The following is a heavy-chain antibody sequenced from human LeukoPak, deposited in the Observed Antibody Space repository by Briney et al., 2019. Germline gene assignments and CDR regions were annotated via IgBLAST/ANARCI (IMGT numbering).Heavy chain of an antibody. CDR1: GYTFTGYY. V-gene: IGHV1-2*02. CDR3: ARELDNGSHKADY. D-gene: IGHD1-26*01. J-gene: IGHJ4*02. Sequence: AAVKVSCKASGYTFTGYYMHWVRQAPGQGLEWMGWINPNSGGTNYAQKFQGRVTMTRDTSISTAYMELSRLKSDDTAVYYCARELDNGSHKADYWGQGTLVTVSS. CDR2: INPNSGGT.